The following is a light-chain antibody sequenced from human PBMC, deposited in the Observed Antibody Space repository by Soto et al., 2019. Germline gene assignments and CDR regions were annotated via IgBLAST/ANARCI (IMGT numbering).Light chain of an antibody. CDR2: GAS. Sequence: EIVLTQSPGSLSLSPGERATLSCRASQPIVATYLAWYQQKLGQAPRLLIYGASSRASGIPDRFSGGGAGTDFTLTITSLESEDSAVYYCQLGGFGQGTKVEIQ. CDR1: QPIVATY. CDR3: QLGG. V-gene: IGKV3-20*01. J-gene: IGKJ1*01.